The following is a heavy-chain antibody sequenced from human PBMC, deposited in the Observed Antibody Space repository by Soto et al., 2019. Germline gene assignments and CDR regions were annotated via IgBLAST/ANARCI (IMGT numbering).Heavy chain of an antibody. CDR3: ASSFISSQWRYGMDV. Sequence: QVQLVQSGAEVKKPGASVKVSCKASGYTFTTYDISWVRHAPGQGLEWMGWISTYNGNTNYAQKLQGRVTMTTDTSTSTAYMELRSLRSDDTAVYYCASSFISSQWRYGMDVWGQGTTVTVSS. V-gene: IGHV1-18*01. CDR1: GYTFTTYD. D-gene: IGHD2-8*01. J-gene: IGHJ6*02. CDR2: ISTYNGNT.